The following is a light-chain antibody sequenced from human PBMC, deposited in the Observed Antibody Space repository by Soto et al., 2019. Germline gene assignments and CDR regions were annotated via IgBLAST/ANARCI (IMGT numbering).Light chain of an antibody. Sequence: EIVLTQSPGTLSLSPGERATLSCRASQSVNSIYLAWYQQKPGQAPRLLIYGASSRETGIPDTFSGSESGTDVTLTISRLEPEDVAVYYCQQYDSSPYTFGQATKLEIK. CDR1: QSVNSIY. CDR2: GAS. J-gene: IGKJ2*01. V-gene: IGKV3-20*01. CDR3: QQYDSSPYT.